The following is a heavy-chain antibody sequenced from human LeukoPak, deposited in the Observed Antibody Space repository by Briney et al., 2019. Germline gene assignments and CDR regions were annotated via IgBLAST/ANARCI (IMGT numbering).Heavy chain of an antibody. CDR3: TTGFYSSSWYYYYYYMDV. D-gene: IGHD6-13*01. Sequence: PGGSLRLSCAASGFTFSNAWMSWVRQAPGKGLEWVGRIKSKTDGGTTDYAAPVKGRFTISRDDSKNTLYLQMNSLKTEDTAVYYCTTGFYSSSWYYYYYYMDVWGKGTTVTVSS. J-gene: IGHJ6*03. V-gene: IGHV3-15*01. CDR1: GFTFSNAW. CDR2: IKSKTDGGTT.